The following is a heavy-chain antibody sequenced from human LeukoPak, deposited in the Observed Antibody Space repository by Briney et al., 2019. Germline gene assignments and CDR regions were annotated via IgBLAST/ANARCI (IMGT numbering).Heavy chain of an antibody. CDR2: IWYDGSNK. J-gene: IGHJ5*02. CDR1: GFTFSSYG. Sequence: GGSLRLSCAASGFTFSSYGMHWVRQAPGKGLEWVAVIWYDGSNKYYADSVKGRFTISRGNSKNTLYLQMNSLRAEDTAVYYCAREDCSGGRCWFDPWGQGTLVTVSS. D-gene: IGHD2-15*01. CDR3: AREDCSGGRCWFDP. V-gene: IGHV3-33*01.